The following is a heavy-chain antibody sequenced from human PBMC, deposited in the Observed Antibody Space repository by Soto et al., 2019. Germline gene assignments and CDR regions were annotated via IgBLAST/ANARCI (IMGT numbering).Heavy chain of an antibody. D-gene: IGHD5-18*01. CDR3: ARASPVVTDV. J-gene: IGHJ6*02. CDR2: IYYSGST. CDR1: GGSISSGYYY. Sequence: QVQLQESGPGLVKPSQTLSLTCTVSGGSISSGYYYWSWIRQPPGKGLEWIGYIYYSGSTSYNPSLNSRVTISVDTSKNQFSLKLSSVTSADTAVYYCARASPVVTDVWGQGTTVTVSS. V-gene: IGHV4-30-4*01.